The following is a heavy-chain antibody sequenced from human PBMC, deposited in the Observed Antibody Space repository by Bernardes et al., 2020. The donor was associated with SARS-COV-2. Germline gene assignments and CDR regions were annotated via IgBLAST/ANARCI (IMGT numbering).Heavy chain of an antibody. J-gene: IGHJ3*02. D-gene: IGHD3-10*01. CDR1: GFTFDDYA. Sequence: GSLRLSCAASGFTFDDYAMHWVRQAPGKGLEWVSLISGDGGSTYYADSVKGRFTISRDNSKNTLYLQMNSLRAEDTAVYYCARDLGGYGSDAFDIWGQGTMVTVSS. V-gene: IGHV3-43*02. CDR3: ARDLGGYGSDAFDI. CDR2: ISGDGGST.